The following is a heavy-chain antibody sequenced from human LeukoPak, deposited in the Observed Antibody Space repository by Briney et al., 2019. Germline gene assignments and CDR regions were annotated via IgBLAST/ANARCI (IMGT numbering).Heavy chain of an antibody. D-gene: IGHD3-10*02. CDR3: ARNVYNFDY. CDR2: ISSSGSTI. J-gene: IGHJ4*02. Sequence: GGSLRLSCAASGFTLSSYEMNWVRQAPGKGLEWVSYISSSGSTIYYADSVQGRFTISRDNAQNPLYLQMSSLRAEDTAVYYCARNVYNFDYWGQGTLVTVSS. CDR1: GFTLSSYE. V-gene: IGHV3-48*03.